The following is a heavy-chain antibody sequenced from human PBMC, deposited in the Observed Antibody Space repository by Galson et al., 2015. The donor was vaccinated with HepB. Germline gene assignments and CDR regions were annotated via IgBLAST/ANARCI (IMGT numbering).Heavy chain of an antibody. CDR1: GFALSGYW. CDR3: ATAGSYRFDY. CDR2: INSDGTTI. J-gene: IGHJ4*02. Sequence: SLRLSCAASGFALSGYWMHWVRQAPGKGLMWVSRINSDGTTINYADSVKGRFTISRDNSKNTLYLQMNSLRAEDTGFYYCATAGSYRFDYWGQGTLATVSS. V-gene: IGHV3-74*01. D-gene: IGHD6-6*01.